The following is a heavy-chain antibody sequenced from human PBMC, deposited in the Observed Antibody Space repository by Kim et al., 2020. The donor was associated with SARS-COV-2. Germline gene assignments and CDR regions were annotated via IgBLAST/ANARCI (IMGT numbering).Heavy chain of an antibody. D-gene: IGHD4-17*01. Sequence: ASVKVSCKASGYTFTSYYMHWVRQAPGQGLEWMGIINPSGCSTSYAQKFQGRVTMTRDTSTSTVYMELSSLRSEDTAVYYCARDPTTVVTIDYYYGMDVWGQGTTVTVSS. J-gene: IGHJ6*01. CDR1: GYTFTSYY. CDR3: ARDPTTVVTIDYYYGMDV. CDR2: INPSGCST. V-gene: IGHV1-46*01.